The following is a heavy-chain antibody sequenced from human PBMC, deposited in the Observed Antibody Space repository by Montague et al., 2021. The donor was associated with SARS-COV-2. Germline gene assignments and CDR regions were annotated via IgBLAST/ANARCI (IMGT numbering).Heavy chain of an antibody. D-gene: IGHD3-10*01. V-gene: IGHV4-61*02. J-gene: IGHJ6*02. CDR2: IYTSGST. CDR1: GGSVSSGDYY. Sequence: TLSLTCVVSGGSVSSGDYYWSWIRQPAGKGLEWIGRIYTSGSTNYNPSLKSRVTMSVDTSKNQFSLKLSSVTAADTAVYYCAREAWFGDKTSASEYYGMDVWGQGTTVTVSS. CDR3: AREAWFGDKTSASEYYGMDV.